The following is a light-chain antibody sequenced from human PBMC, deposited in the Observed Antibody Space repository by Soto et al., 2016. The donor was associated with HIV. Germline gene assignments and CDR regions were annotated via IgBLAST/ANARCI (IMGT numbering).Light chain of an antibody. CDR3: QVWDSNSDHPFV. J-gene: IGLJ1*01. V-gene: IGLV3-21*03. Sequence: SYELTQPPSVSVAPGKTARITCGGNNIGSKSVHWYQQKPGQAPVLVVYDYSDRPSGIPERFSGSNSGNTATLTISRVEAGDEADYYRQVWDSNSDHPFVFGTGTKVTVL. CDR1: NIGSKS. CDR2: DYS.